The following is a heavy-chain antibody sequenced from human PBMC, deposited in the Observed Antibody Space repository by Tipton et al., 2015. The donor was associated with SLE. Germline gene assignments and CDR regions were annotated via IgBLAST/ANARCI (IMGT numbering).Heavy chain of an antibody. CDR3: ARDGGDYGY. D-gene: IGHD4-17*01. CDR1: GGSISSSSYY. J-gene: IGHJ4*02. Sequence: TLSLTCTVSGGSISSSSYYWSWIRQPAGKGLEWIGRIYTSGSTNYNPSLTSRVTISVDTSKNQFSLKLSSVTAADTAVYYCARDGGDYGYWGQGTLVTVSS. CDR2: IYTSGST. V-gene: IGHV4-61*02.